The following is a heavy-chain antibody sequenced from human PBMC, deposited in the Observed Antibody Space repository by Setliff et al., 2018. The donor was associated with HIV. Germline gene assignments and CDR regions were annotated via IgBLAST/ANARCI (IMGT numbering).Heavy chain of an antibody. J-gene: IGHJ6*03. V-gene: IGHV4-34*01. Sequence: KPSETLSLTCAVYGGSFSGYYWSWIRQSPGKGLEWIGKVSHSGTTTYNPSLKSRLSISVDTSKNQFSLNVTSMTVADTAVYYCARGRTWESQYYSYYYMDVWGKGTTVTVSS. D-gene: IGHD1-26*01. CDR3: ARGRTWESQYYSYYYMDV. CDR1: GGSFSGYY. CDR2: VSHSGTT.